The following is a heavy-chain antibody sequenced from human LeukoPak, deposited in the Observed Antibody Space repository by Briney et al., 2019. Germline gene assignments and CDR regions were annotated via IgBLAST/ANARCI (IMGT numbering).Heavy chain of an antibody. J-gene: IGHJ4*02. CDR3: ARAGYCSGGSCTPDY. D-gene: IGHD2-15*01. Sequence: GGSLRLSCAASGFTFSSYSMNWVRQAPGKGLEWVSYISSGSSTIYYADSVKGRFTISRDNAKNSLYLQMNSLRAEDTAVYYCARAGYCSGGSCTPDYWGQGTLVTVSS. CDR2: ISSGSSTI. V-gene: IGHV3-48*01. CDR1: GFTFSSYS.